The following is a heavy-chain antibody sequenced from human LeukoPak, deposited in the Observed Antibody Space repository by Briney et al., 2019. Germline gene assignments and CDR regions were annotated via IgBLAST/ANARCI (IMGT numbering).Heavy chain of an antibody. J-gene: IGHJ6*03. V-gene: IGHV4-59*01. Sequence: SETLSLTCTVSGGSISSYYWSWIRQPPGKGLEWIGYIYYSGSTNYNPSLKSRVTISVDTSKNQFSLKLSSVTAADTAVYYCARWCYCSSTSCCYYMDVWGKGTTVTVSS. D-gene: IGHD2-2*01. CDR1: GGSISSYY. CDR2: IYYSGST. CDR3: ARWCYCSSTSCCYYMDV.